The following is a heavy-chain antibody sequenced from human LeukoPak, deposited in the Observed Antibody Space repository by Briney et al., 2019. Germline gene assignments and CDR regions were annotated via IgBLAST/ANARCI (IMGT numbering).Heavy chain of an antibody. CDR3: ARVQGYCSGGSCYGNDY. J-gene: IGHJ4*02. V-gene: IGHV4-34*01. D-gene: IGHD2-15*01. CDR1: GGSFSGYY. Sequence: PSETLSLTCAVYGGSFSGYYWSWIRQLRGKGLEGIGEINHSGSTNYNPSLKSRVTISVDTSKNQFSLKLSSVTAADTAVYYCARVQGYCSGGSCYGNDYWGQGTLVTVSS. CDR2: INHSGST.